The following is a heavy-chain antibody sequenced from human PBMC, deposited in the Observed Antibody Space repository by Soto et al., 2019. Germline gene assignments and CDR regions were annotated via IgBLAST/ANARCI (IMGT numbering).Heavy chain of an antibody. Sequence: ASVKVSCKASGYTFTSYGISWVRQAPGQGLEWMGWISAYNGNTNYAQKLQGRVTMTTDTSTSTAYMELRSLRSDDTAVYYCARAGYYDILTGYLGYNWYDPWGQGTLVTVSS. CDR3: ARAGYYDILTGYLGYNWYDP. CDR1: GYTFTSYG. V-gene: IGHV1-18*01. D-gene: IGHD3-9*01. J-gene: IGHJ5*02. CDR2: ISAYNGNT.